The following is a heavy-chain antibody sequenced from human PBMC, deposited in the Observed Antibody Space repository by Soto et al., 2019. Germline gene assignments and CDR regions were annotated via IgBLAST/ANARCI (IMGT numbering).Heavy chain of an antibody. CDR2: IYYSGST. J-gene: IGHJ4*02. CDR3: ACRYVGTLYY. D-gene: IGHD3-16*01. Sequence: QVQLQESGPGLVKPSETLSLTCTVSGGSISSYYWSWIRQPPGKGLEWIGYIYYSGSTNYNPSLKNRVTISVETSKNQCSPKLSCVTAADTALYYCACRYVGTLYYWGQGTLVTVSS. V-gene: IGHV4-59*08. CDR1: GGSISSYY.